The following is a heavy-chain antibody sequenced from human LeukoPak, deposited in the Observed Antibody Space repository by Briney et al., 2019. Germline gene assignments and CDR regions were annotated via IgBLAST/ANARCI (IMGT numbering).Heavy chain of an antibody. CDR2: IYTSGST. CDR1: GGSISSGSYY. D-gene: IGHD3-3*01. Sequence: PSQTLSLTCTVAGGSISSGSYYWSWIRQPAGKGLEWIGRIYTSGSTNYNPPLKSRVTISVDTSKNQFSLKLSSVTAADTAVYYCARDPYTIFGVEPYYYYYMDVWGKGTTVTVSS. CDR3: ARDPYTIFGVEPYYYYYMDV. V-gene: IGHV4-61*02. J-gene: IGHJ6*03.